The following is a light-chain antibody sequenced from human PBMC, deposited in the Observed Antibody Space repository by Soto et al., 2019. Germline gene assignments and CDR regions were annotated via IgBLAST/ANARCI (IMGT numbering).Light chain of an antibody. J-gene: IGKJ4*01. CDR3: QQYNSWPLT. Sequence: EIVLTQSPATLSLSPGERATLSCRASQSVSSYLAWYQQKPGQAPRLLIYAASNRATGIPARFSGSGSGTEFTLTISSLQSEDFAVYYCQQYNSWPLTFGGGTKVEIK. V-gene: IGKV3D-15*01. CDR1: QSVSSY. CDR2: AAS.